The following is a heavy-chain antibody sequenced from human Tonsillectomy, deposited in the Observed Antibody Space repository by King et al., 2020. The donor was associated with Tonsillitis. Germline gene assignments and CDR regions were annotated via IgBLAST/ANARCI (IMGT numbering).Heavy chain of an antibody. CDR2: TRNKANKYTT. J-gene: IGHJ6*02. D-gene: IGHD3-10*01. CDR3: TRTYYHGSGSFWSMDV. V-gene: IGHV3-72*01. CDR1: GFTVSDHY. Sequence: VQLVESGGGLVQPGGSLRLSCAASGFTVSDHYMDWVRQAPGKGLEWVGVTRNKANKYTTEYAAPVKGRFIISRDDSKNSLYLQMNSLKIEDPPVYYCTRTYYHGSGSFWSMDVWGQGTTVTVSS.